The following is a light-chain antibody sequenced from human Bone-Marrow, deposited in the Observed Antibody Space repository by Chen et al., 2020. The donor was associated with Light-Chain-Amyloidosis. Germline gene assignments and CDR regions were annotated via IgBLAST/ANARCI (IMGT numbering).Light chain of an antibody. V-gene: IGLV2-14*01. CDR2: EVT. J-gene: IGLJ1*01. CDR3: SSYTITNTLV. Sequence: QSALTQPASVSGSTGQSITISCTGTSSDVGGDNHVSWYQQHPDKAPKLMIYEVTNRPSWVPDRFSGSKSDNPASLTISGLQTEDESDYFCSSYTITNTLVFGSGTRVTVL. CDR1: SSDVGGDNH.